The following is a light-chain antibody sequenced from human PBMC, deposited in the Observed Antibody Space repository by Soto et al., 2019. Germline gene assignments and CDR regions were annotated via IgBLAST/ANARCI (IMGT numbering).Light chain of an antibody. CDR3: SSYTNTITLIV. Sequence: QSVLTQPVSVSGSPGQSITISFTLTHSDIGSYRSVSWDQRHRGRAPELVISEVTLPPSGVSNRFSGSKSANTDSLTISGLQPEDEADYYCSSYTNTITLIVFGSGNKVTVL. CDR2: EVT. V-gene: IGLV2-14*01. CDR1: HSDIGSYRS. J-gene: IGLJ1*01.